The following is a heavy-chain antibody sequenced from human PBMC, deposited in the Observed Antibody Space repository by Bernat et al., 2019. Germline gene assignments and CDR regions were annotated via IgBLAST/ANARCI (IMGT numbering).Heavy chain of an antibody. J-gene: IGHJ4*02. D-gene: IGHD3-22*01. CDR1: GGSFSGYY. CDR2: INHSGST. Sequence: QVQLQQWGAGLLKPSETLSLTCAVYGGSFSGYYWSWIRQPPGKGLEWIGEINHSGSTNYNPSLKGRVTISVDTSKNQFSLKLSSVTAADTAVYYCARGRPYYYDSSGYYSYFDYWGQGTLVTVSS. CDR3: ARGRPYYYDSSGYYSYFDY. V-gene: IGHV4-34*01.